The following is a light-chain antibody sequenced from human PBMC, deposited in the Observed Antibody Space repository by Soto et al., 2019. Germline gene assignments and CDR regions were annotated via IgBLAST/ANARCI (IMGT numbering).Light chain of an antibody. CDR2: EVS. CDR3: SLYTSENAYV. J-gene: IGLJ1*01. Sequence: QSALTQPPSVSGSPGQSVTISCTGTSTDFVSYNRVSWYQQPPGTAPKLMIYEVSKRPSGVPDRFSGSKSGNTASLTISGLQAADEADYYWSLYTSENAYVFGTGTKVTVL. V-gene: IGLV2-18*01. CDR1: STDFVSYNR.